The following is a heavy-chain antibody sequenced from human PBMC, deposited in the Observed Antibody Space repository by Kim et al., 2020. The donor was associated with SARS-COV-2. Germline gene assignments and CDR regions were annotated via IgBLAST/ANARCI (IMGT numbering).Heavy chain of an antibody. D-gene: IGHD3-10*01. CDR2: FKGKTDGATT. CDR1: GFTFTTAW. Sequence: GGSLRLSCAASGFTFTTAWMSWVRQAPGKGLECVALFKGKTDGATTDYAAPVKGRFTISRDESKNTLYLQMNSLQTEDTALYYCTVLGGSGSYFTSNHWGQGTLVTVSS. J-gene: IGHJ5*02. CDR3: TVLGGSGSYFTSNH. V-gene: IGHV3-15*01.